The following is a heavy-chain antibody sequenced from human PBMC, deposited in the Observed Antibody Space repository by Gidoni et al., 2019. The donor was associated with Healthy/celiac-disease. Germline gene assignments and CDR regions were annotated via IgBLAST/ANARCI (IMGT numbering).Heavy chain of an antibody. CDR1: GYTFTSYA. CDR2: INTNTGNP. J-gene: IGHJ6*02. CDR3: ARDPKTGYSSGWGYYYYYYGMDV. V-gene: IGHV7-4-1*02. D-gene: IGHD6-19*01. Sequence: QVQLVHSGSELKKPGASVKVSCKASGYTFTSYAMNWVRQAPGQGLEWMGWINTNTGNPTYAQGFTGRFVFSLDTSVSTAYLQISSLKAEDTAVYYCARDPKTGYSSGWGYYYYYYGMDVWGQGTTVTVSS.